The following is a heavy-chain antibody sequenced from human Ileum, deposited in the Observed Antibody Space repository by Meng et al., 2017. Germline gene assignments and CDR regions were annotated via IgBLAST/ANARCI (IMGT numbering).Heavy chain of an antibody. CDR3: ARGSYYDTTNYYAYFKY. Sequence: GESLKISCAASGFTFSDYCMHWVRQAPGKGLEWVARIDSGGTVISYAESVKGRFSISRDSAKNSLFLQMNSLRAEDTAVYYCARGSYYDTTNYYAYFKYWGQGIMVTV. J-gene: IGHJ1*01. CDR2: IDSGGTVI. CDR1: GFTFSDYC. D-gene: IGHD3-10*01. V-gene: IGHV3-74*01.